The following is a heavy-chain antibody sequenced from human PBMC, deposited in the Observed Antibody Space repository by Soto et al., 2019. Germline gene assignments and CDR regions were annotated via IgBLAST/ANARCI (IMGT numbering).Heavy chain of an antibody. CDR3: ARDRTDSGYYTNWLDP. CDR1: GGTFGSDA. D-gene: IGHD3-22*01. CDR2: IIPIFGTT. Sequence: QVHLMQSGAEVKKPGSSVKVSCKASGGTFGSDAITWVRQAPGQGLEWVGRIIPIFGTTNYAQHLQGRVTISADKSTVTPYMELHSLTSDDTALYYCARDRTDSGYYTNWLDPWGQGTQVTVSS. J-gene: IGHJ5*02. V-gene: IGHV1-69*06.